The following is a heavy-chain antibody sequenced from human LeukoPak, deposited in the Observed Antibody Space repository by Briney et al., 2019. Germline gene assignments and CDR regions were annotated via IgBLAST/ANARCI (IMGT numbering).Heavy chain of an antibody. CDR1: GFTFSTYG. V-gene: IGHV3-30*18. Sequence: GGSLRLSCAASGFTFSTYGMHWVRQAPGKGLEWVAVISYDGSNKYYADSVKGRFTISRDNSKNTLYLQMNSLRAEDTAVYYCAKAGEQWLVINLYFDYWGQGTLVTVSS. D-gene: IGHD6-19*01. CDR3: AKAGEQWLVINLYFDY. J-gene: IGHJ4*02. CDR2: ISYDGSNK.